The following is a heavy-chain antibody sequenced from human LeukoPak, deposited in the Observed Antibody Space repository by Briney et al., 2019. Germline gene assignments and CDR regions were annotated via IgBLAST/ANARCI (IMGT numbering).Heavy chain of an antibody. D-gene: IGHD5-24*01. J-gene: IGHJ4*02. CDR3: ARSGYNRFDY. CDR1: GFTFSSYG. V-gene: IGHV3-23*01. Sequence: GGTLRLSCAASGFTFSSYGMSWVRQAPGKGLEWVSAISGSGGSTYYADSVKGRFTISRDNSKSTLYLQMNSLRAEDTAIYYCARSGYNRFDYWGQGTLVTVSS. CDR2: ISGSGGST.